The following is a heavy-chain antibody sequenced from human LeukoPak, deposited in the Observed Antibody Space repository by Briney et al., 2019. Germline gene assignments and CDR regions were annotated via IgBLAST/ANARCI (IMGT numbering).Heavy chain of an antibody. J-gene: IGHJ4*02. CDR2: IKNKTNGETT. D-gene: IGHD2-2*01. Sequence: GGSLRLSCAASGFTFSSAWMTWVRQAPGKGLEWVGHIKNKTNGETTDYAAPVKGRFIISRDDSKNMLYLQMNSLRTEDTAVYYCARGFCSSTNCYQGPFDFWGQGTLVTVSS. CDR1: GFTFSSAW. CDR3: ARGFCSSTNCYQGPFDF. V-gene: IGHV3-15*01.